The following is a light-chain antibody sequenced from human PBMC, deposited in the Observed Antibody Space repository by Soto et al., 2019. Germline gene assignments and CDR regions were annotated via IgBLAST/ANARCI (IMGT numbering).Light chain of an antibody. V-gene: IGKV3-20*01. J-gene: IGKJ2*01. Sequence: EIVLTQSPDTVSLSPGERATLSCRASRSFSSSYLAWYQQKPGQAPSLLIYAASSRATGIPDRFSGSKSGTDFTLTISRLEPADSAVYDCQQYGSSPPYTFGQGTKLEIK. CDR2: AAS. CDR3: QQYGSSPPYT. CDR1: RSFSSSY.